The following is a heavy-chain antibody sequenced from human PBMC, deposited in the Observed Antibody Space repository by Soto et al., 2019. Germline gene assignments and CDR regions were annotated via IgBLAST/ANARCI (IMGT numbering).Heavy chain of an antibody. V-gene: IGHV3-74*01. CDR2: INTDGSST. J-gene: IGHJ4*02. CDR1: GLTFSSYW. CDR3: ARASGSNIHFDY. D-gene: IGHD1-26*01. Sequence: EVQLVESGGGLVQPGGSLRLSCAASGLTFSSYWMHWVRQAPGKGLVWVSRINTDGSSTTYADSVKGRFTIARDNTKNTLYLQMISLRVEDKAVYYCARASGSNIHFDYWGQGTLVTVAS.